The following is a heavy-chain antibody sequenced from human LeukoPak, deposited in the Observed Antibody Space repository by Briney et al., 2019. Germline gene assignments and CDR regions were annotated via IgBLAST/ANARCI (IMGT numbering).Heavy chain of an antibody. CDR2: ISGSGGST. J-gene: IGHJ5*02. CDR3: ARDLLRGNWFDP. CDR1: GFTFSSYE. V-gene: IGHV3-23*01. Sequence: GGSLRLSCAASGFTFSSYEMNWVRQAPGKGLEWVSAISGSGGSTYYADSVKGRFTISRDNSKNTLYLQMNSLRAEDTAVYYCARDLLRGNWFDPWGQGTLVTVSS.